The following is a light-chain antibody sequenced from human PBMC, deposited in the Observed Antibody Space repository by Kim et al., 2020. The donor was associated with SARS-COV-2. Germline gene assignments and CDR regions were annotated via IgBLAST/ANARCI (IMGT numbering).Light chain of an antibody. Sequence: DIQMTQSPSSLSASVGDRVTITCRVSQSISSYLNWYQQKPGKAPNLLIYAASSLHSGVPSRFSGSGSGTDFTLTISSLQPEDFATYYCQESYSNWAFGQGTKVEIQ. J-gene: IGKJ1*01. CDR1: QSISSY. CDR3: QESYSNWA. CDR2: AAS. V-gene: IGKV1-39*01.